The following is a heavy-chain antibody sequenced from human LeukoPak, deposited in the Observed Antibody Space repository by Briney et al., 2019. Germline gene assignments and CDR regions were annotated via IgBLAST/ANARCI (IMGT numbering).Heavy chain of an antibody. Sequence: GGSLRLSCAASGFTFDDYAMHWVRQAPGKGLEWVSGISWNSGSIGYADSVKGRFTISRDNAKNSLYLQMNSLRAEDTAVYYCAREASNYYDSSGYYQHRVYYFDYWGQGTLVTVSS. CDR1: GFTFDDYA. V-gene: IGHV3-9*01. CDR2: ISWNSGSI. J-gene: IGHJ4*02. D-gene: IGHD3-22*01. CDR3: AREASNYYDSSGYYQHRVYYFDY.